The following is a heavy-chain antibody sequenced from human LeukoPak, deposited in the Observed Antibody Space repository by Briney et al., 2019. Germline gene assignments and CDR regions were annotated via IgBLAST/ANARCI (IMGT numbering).Heavy chain of an antibody. V-gene: IGHV3-74*01. CDR2: INIDGSST. Sequence: PGRSLRLSCAASVFTFRRYWMHWVRHAPGKGLVWVSRINIDGSSTSYADSVKGRFTISRDNPKNTLNLQILSLRAEDTAVYYGARAGVGVTQIEYWGQGTLVTVSS. J-gene: IGHJ4*02. CDR3: ARAGVGVTQIEY. CDR1: VFTFRRYW. D-gene: IGHD1-26*01.